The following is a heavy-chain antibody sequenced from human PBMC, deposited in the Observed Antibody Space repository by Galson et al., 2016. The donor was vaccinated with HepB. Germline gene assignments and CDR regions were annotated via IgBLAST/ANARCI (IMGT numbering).Heavy chain of an antibody. CDR1: GFIFSSYW. V-gene: IGHV3-74*01. D-gene: IGHD6-19*01. CDR3: ARDAGWSFSYWYFDL. CDR2: INSDGSST. Sequence: SLRLSCAASGFIFSSYWMHWVRQVPGKGLVWVSRINSDGSSTSYADSVKGRFTISRDNAKNTLYLQMNSLRAEDTAVYYCARDAGWSFSYWYFDLWGRGTLVTVSS. J-gene: IGHJ2*01.